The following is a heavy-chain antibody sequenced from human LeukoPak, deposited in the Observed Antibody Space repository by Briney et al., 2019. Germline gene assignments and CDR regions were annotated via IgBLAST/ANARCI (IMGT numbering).Heavy chain of an antibody. CDR2: IHPNSGAT. CDR3: ARAKGRMDV. V-gene: IGHV1-2*02. J-gene: IGHJ6*03. Sequence: GASVRVSCKASGYTFTGYHMHWVRQAPGQGLEWMGYIHPNSGATNYAQKFQGRVTMTRDTPISTASMELSGLKPDDTAVYYCARAKGRMDVWGKGTTVTVSS. CDR1: GYTFTGYH.